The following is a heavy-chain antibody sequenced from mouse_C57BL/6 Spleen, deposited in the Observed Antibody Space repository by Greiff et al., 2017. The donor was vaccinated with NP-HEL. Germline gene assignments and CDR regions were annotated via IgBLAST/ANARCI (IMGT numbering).Heavy chain of an antibody. CDR1: GYTFTSYW. J-gene: IGHJ4*01. D-gene: IGHD2-1*01. CDR3: ARYPIYYGNYYAMDY. Sequence: QVQLQQPGTELVKPGASVKLSCKASGYTFTSYWMHWVKQRPGQGLEWIGNINPSNGGTNYNEKFKSKATLTVDKSSSTAYMQLSSLTSEDSAVYYCARYPIYYGNYYAMDYWGQGTSVTVSS. CDR2: INPSNGGT. V-gene: IGHV1-53*01.